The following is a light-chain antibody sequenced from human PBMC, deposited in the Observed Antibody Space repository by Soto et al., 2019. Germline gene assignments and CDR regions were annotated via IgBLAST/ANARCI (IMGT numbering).Light chain of an antibody. Sequence: QSVLTQPPSASASPGQSVTISCPGNSSDVGAYNNVSWYQQYPGKAPKLMNYEDSKRPSGVTDRFSGSKSGKNASLTVCGLQPDDEADYYGTSYAGSDIWLFGGGTKLTVL. V-gene: IGLV2-8*01. J-gene: IGLJ3*02. CDR2: EDS. CDR3: TSYAGSDIWL. CDR1: SSDVGAYNN.